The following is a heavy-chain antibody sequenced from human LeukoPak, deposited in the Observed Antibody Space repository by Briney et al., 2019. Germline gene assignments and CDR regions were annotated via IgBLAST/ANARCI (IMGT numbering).Heavy chain of an antibody. CDR3: AREIDILDAFDI. D-gene: IGHD3-9*01. CDR1: GYTFTGYY. Sequence: GASVKVSCKASGYTFTGYYMHWVRQAPGQGLEWMGWINPNSGGTNYAQKFRGRVTMTRDTSISTAYMELSRLRSDDTAVYYYAREIDILDAFDIWGQGTMVTVSS. J-gene: IGHJ3*02. V-gene: IGHV1-2*02. CDR2: INPNSGGT.